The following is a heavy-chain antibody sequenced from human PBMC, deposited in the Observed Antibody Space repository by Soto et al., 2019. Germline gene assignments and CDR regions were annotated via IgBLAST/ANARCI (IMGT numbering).Heavy chain of an antibody. CDR3: ARGQRFSDWFDP. J-gene: IGHJ5*02. D-gene: IGHD3-3*01. CDR1: GGAISTYY. CDR2: IYSSGST. Sequence: SETLSLTCTVSGGAISTYYWTWIRQTAGKGLEWIGRIYSSGSTKYNPALQSRVTMSLDTSNNQFSLRLTSVTAADTAVYYCARGQRFSDWFDPWVQGTLVTVSS. V-gene: IGHV4-4*07.